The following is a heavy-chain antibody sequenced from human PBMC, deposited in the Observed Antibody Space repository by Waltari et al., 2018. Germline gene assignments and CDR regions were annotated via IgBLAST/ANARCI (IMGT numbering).Heavy chain of an antibody. CDR1: GLSFGPYN. J-gene: IGHJ4*02. Sequence: EGQLVESGGGLVKPGGSLRLSCAASGLSFGPYNMNWVRQAPGKGLEWVSYISSSSAYKYYADSVKGRFAISRDNAKNLLFLQMNSLRADDTAVYYCVRENCSVTSCFKHFDYWGRGILVTVSS. V-gene: IGHV3-21*01. D-gene: IGHD2-2*01. CDR3: VRENCSVTSCFKHFDY. CDR2: ISSSSAYK.